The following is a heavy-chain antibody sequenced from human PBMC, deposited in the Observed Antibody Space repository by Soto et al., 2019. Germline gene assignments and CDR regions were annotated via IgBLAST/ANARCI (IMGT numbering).Heavy chain of an antibody. V-gene: IGHV2-5*02. Sequence: GSGPTLVNPTQTLTLACTFSGFSLSTSGVGVGWIRQPPGKALEWLALIYWDDDKRYSPSLKSRLTITKDTSKNQVVLTMTNMDPVDTATYYCARLDTAMVMFAFDIWGQGTMVTVSS. CDR3: ARLDTAMVMFAFDI. CDR2: IYWDDDK. D-gene: IGHD5-18*01. CDR1: GFSLSTSGVG. J-gene: IGHJ3*02.